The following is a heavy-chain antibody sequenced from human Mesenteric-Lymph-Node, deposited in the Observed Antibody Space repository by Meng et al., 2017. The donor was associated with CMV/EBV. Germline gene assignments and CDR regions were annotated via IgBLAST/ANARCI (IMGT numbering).Heavy chain of an antibody. CDR3: AISFYYGSGRSFDY. J-gene: IGHJ4*02. Sequence: KASGYTFTGYYMPWVRQAPGQGLEWMGRINPNSGGTNYAQKFQGRVTMTRDTSISTAYMELSRLRSDDTAVYYCAISFYYGSGRSFDYWGQGALVTVSS. CDR2: INPNSGGT. V-gene: IGHV1-2*06. D-gene: IGHD3-10*01. CDR1: GYTFTGYY.